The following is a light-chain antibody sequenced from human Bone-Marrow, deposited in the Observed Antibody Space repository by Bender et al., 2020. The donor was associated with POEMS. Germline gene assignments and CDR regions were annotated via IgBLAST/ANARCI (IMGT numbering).Light chain of an antibody. CDR3: CSYTDRSTFV. Sequence: QSALTQPASVSGSPGQSITISCTGTSSDVGTYNLVSWYQQVPGKAPKLMIYDVTKRPSGVSSRFSGSKSGNTASLTISGVQPEDEADYYCCSYTDRSTFVFGSGTKVTVL. J-gene: IGLJ1*01. CDR2: DVT. CDR1: SSDVGTYNL. V-gene: IGLV2-23*02.